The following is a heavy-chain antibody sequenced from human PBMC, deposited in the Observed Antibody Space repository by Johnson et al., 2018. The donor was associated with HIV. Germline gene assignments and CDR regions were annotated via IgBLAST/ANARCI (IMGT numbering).Heavy chain of an antibody. CDR1: GFTFSSYG. CDR2: IWYDGSNK. D-gene: IGHD3-16*01. Sequence: QVQLVESGGGVVQSGRSLRLSCAASGFTFSSYGMHWVRQAPGKGLEWVAVIWYDGSNKYYADSVKGRFTISRDNSKNTLYLQMNSRRAEDTALYYCARGRLGDPFPGAFDIWGQGTMVTVSS. J-gene: IGHJ3*02. V-gene: IGHV3-33*01. CDR3: ARGRLGDPFPGAFDI.